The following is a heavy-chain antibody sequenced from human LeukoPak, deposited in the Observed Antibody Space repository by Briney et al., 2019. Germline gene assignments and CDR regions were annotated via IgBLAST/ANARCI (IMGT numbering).Heavy chain of an antibody. V-gene: IGHV3-33*01. J-gene: IGHJ5*02. CDR1: GFTFSSYG. CDR2: IWYDGSNK. D-gene: IGHD2-2*01. Sequence: PGGSLRLSCAASGFTFSSYGMHWVRQAPGKGLEWVAVIWYDGSNKYYADSVKGRFTISRDNSKNTLYLQMNSLRAEDTAVYYCARGGYCSSTSCPTNWFDPWGQGTLVTVSS. CDR3: ARGGYCSSTSCPTNWFDP.